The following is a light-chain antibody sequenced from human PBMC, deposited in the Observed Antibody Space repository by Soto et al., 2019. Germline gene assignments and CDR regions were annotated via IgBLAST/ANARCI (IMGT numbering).Light chain of an antibody. J-gene: IGLJ1*01. V-gene: IGLV2-18*01. CDR2: EAS. CDR1: STDFVSYNR. CDR3: SLYTSENTYV. Sequence: QSVLTQPPSVSGSPGQSVTISCTGTSTDFVSYNRVSWFQQPPVTAPKLIIYEASNRPSVVPDRFSGSKSGNTGSLTISGLQAADEADYYCSLYTSENTYVFGTGTKV.